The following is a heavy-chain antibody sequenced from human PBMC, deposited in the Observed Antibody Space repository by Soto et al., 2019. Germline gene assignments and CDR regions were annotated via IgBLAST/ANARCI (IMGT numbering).Heavy chain of an antibody. Sequence: GGSLRLSCAASGYTFSDYYMSWIRQAPGKGLEWISDINTSGSSIYYADSVKGRFTITRDNAKNSLYLQMNSLRDEDTAVYYCAKEVTARSDYWGQGTLVTVSS. CDR2: INTSGSSI. J-gene: IGHJ4*02. V-gene: IGHV3-11*01. D-gene: IGHD6-6*01. CDR3: AKEVTARSDY. CDR1: GYTFSDYY.